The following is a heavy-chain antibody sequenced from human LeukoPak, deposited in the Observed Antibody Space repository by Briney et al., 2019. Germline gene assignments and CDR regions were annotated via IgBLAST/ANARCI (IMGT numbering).Heavy chain of an antibody. Sequence: GGSLRLSCAASGFTVGSNYMSWVHQAPGKGLEWVSVIYSGGSTYYADSVKGRFTISRDNSKNTLYLQMNSLRAEDTAVYYCAKSSLDTVTVRGPFDYWGQGTLVTVSS. J-gene: IGHJ4*02. CDR2: IYSGGST. CDR3: AKSSLDTVTVRGPFDY. D-gene: IGHD4-17*01. CDR1: GFTVGSNY. V-gene: IGHV3-53*01.